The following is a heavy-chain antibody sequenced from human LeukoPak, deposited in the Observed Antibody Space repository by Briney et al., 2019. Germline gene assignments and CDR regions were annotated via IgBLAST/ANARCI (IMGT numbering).Heavy chain of an antibody. Sequence: GASVKVSCKTSGYSFTSYYIHWVRQAPGQGLEWMGIINPSGGSTTYAQKFQGRLTMASDTSTSTVYMELSRLRSDDTAVYYCATAGIENSSFDYWGQGTLVTVSP. V-gene: IGHV1-46*01. D-gene: IGHD6-6*01. CDR3: ATAGIENSSFDY. J-gene: IGHJ4*02. CDR1: GYSFTSYY. CDR2: INPSGGST.